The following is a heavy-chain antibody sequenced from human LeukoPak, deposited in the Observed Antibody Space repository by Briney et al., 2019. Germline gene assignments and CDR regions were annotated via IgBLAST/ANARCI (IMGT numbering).Heavy chain of an antibody. D-gene: IGHD3-16*01. J-gene: IGHJ6*02. V-gene: IGHV3-23*01. CDR3: AKHEGGSMNV. Sequence: GGSLRLSCAASGLTFSTYAMSWVRQAPGKGLEWVSAITASGGSTYYADPVKGRFTISRDNSKNTLSLQMNSLRAEDTAVYYCAKHEGGSMNVWGQGTTVTVSS. CDR2: ITASGGST. CDR1: GLTFSTYA.